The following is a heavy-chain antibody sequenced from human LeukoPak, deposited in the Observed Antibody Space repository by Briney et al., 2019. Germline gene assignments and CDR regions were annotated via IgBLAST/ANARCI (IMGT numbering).Heavy chain of an antibody. CDR3: ASRFGMVRGYDY. J-gene: IGHJ4*02. CDR2: IYASGST. CDR1: GGSISSGSYY. D-gene: IGHD3-10*01. V-gene: IGHV4-61*02. Sequence: SETLSLTCTVSGGSISSGSYYWSWIRQPAGKGLEWIGRIYASGSTNYNPSLKSRVTISLDTSKKQFSLKLSSVTAADTAVYYCASRFGMVRGYDYWGQGTLVTVSS.